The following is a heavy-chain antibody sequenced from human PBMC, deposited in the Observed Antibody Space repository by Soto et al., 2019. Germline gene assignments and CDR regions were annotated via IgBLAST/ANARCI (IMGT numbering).Heavy chain of an antibody. V-gene: IGHV1-8*01. CDR3: ARATRKRFLETYYYYDYMDV. CDR2: MNPNSGNT. CDR1: GYTFTSYD. D-gene: IGHD3-3*01. Sequence: QVQLVQSGAEVKKPGASVKVSCKASGYTFTSYDINWVRQATGQGLEWMGWMNPNSGNTGYAQKFQGRVTMTRNTSMNKAYMELNSLRFEDTAVYYWARATRKRFLETYYYYDYMDVWGKGTTVTVSS. J-gene: IGHJ6*03.